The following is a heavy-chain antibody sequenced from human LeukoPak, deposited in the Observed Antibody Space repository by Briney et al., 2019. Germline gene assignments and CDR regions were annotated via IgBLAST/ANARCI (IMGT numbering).Heavy chain of an antibody. V-gene: IGHV1-69*04. CDR3: ARSPSMVRGSSFDY. Sequence: SVKVSCKASEGTFSSYAISWVRQAPGQGLEWMGRIIPILGIANYAQKFQGRVTITADKSTSTAYMELSSLRSEDTAVYYCARSPSMVRGSSFDYWGQGTLVTVSS. D-gene: IGHD3-10*01. CDR1: EGTFSSYA. CDR2: IIPILGIA. J-gene: IGHJ4*02.